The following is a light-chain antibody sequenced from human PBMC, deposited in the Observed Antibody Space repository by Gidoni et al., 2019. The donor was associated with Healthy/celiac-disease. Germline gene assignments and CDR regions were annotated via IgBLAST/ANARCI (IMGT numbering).Light chain of an antibody. J-gene: IGKJ4*01. Sequence: SQSVSSSYLAWYQQKPGQAPRLLIYGASSRATGIPDRFSGSGSGTDFTLTISRLEPEDFAVYYCQQYGSSPLTFGGXTKVEIK. CDR3: QQYGSSPLT. V-gene: IGKV3-20*01. CDR2: GAS. CDR1: QSVSSSY.